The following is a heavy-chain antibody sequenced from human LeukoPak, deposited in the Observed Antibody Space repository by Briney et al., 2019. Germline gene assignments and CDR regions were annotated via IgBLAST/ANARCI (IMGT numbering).Heavy chain of an antibody. J-gene: IGHJ4*02. D-gene: IGHD3-22*01. V-gene: IGHV3-23*01. CDR3: AKEKGGYYYDSSGYYPLAY. CDR1: GFTFSNYA. Sequence: GGPLRLSCAASGFTFSNYAMSWVRQAPGKGLEWVSAISGGGVVTNYADSVKGRFTISRDNSKNTVYLRMNSLRAEDTAVYYCAKEKGGYYYDSSGYYPLAYWGQGTLVAVSS. CDR2: ISGGGVVT.